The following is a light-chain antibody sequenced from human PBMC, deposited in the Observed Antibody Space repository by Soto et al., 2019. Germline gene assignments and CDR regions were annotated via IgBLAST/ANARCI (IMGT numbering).Light chain of an antibody. CDR3: SSYTSSSLVV. J-gene: IGLJ2*01. V-gene: IGLV2-14*03. CDR2: DVS. Sequence: QSALTQPASVSGSPGQSITISCTGTSSDVGGYNYVSWYQQLPGKAPKLIISDVSDRPSGVSNRFSGSKSRNTASLTISGLQAEDEADYYCSSYTSSSLVVFGGGTEVTVL. CDR1: SSDVGGYNY.